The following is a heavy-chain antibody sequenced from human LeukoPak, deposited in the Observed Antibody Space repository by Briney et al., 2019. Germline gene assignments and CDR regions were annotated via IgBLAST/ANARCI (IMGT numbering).Heavy chain of an antibody. CDR2: IYHSGST. J-gene: IGHJ6*02. CDR1: GGSFNGYY. D-gene: IGHD6-13*01. CDR3: ARLIIRQLGPLRYYYYGMDV. V-gene: IGHV4-34*01. Sequence: SETLSLTCAVYGGSFNGYYWSWIRQPPGKALERIGEIYHSGSTNYNPSLRSRVTISVDTSKNQFSLKLSTVTAADTAVYYCARLIIRQLGPLRYYYYGMDVWGQGTAVTVSS.